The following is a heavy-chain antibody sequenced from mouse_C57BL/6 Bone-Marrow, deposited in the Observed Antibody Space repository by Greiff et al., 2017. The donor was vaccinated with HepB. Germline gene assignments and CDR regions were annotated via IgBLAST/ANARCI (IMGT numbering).Heavy chain of an antibody. CDR3: ARHAIYYYGSRYYAMDY. Sequence: VQLQQSGAELVKPGASVKLSCKASGYTFTEYTIHWVKQRSGQGLEWIGWFYPGSGSIKYNENFKDKATLTADKSSSTVYMEHSILTSEDSAVYFCARHAIYYYGSRYYAMDYWGQGTSVTVSS. V-gene: IGHV1-62-2*01. CDR2: FYPGSGSI. CDR1: GYTFTEYT. J-gene: IGHJ4*01. D-gene: IGHD1-1*01.